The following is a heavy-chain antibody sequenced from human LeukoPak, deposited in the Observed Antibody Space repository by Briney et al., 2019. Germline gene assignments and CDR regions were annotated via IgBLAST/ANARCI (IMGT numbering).Heavy chain of an antibody. J-gene: IGHJ4*02. CDR3: ARWDGYSSSPDY. D-gene: IGHD6-13*01. CDR1: GYTFTGYY. V-gene: IGHV1-2*02. Sequence: ASVKVSCKASGYTFTGYYMHWVRQAPGQGLEWMGWINPHSADTGYAQKFLGRVTMTRDMSISTIYMELTRLRSDDTALYYCARWDGYSSSPDYWGQGTLVTVSS. CDR2: INPHSADT.